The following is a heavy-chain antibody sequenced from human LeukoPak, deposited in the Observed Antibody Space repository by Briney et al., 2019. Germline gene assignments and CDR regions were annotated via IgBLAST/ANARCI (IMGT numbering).Heavy chain of an antibody. CDR2: ISYDGSNK. D-gene: IGHD3-22*01. CDR3: ARATYYYDSSGYYSEYFQH. J-gene: IGHJ1*01. CDR1: GFTFSSYA. Sequence: GGSLRLSCAASGFTFSSYAMHWVRQAPGKGLEWVAVISYDGSNKYYADSVKGRFTISRDNSKNTLYLQMNSLRAEDTAVYYCARATYYYDSSGYYSEYFQHWARAPWSPSPQ. V-gene: IGHV3-30-3*01.